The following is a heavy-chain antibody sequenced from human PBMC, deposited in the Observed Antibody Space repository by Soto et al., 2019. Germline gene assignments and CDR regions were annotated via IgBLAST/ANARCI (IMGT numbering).Heavy chain of an antibody. Sequence: EMQLLGSGGGLVEPGGSLRLSCAASGFTFSSYAMTWVRQAPGKGLEWVSSIHGSAGGAYYSDSVKGRFTVSRADSQKTLFLQMTILRVDDTAIYYCAKDAVSANGEWDWFDPWGQGILVTVAS. CDR1: GFTFSSYA. CDR3: AKDAVSANGEWDWFDP. D-gene: IGHD2-21*02. V-gene: IGHV3-23*01. CDR2: IHGSAGGA. J-gene: IGHJ5*02.